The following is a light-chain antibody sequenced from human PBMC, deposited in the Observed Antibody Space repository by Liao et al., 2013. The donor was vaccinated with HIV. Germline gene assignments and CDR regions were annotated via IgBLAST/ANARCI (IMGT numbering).Light chain of an antibody. CDR1: NIGTKS. CDR2: YDS. J-gene: IGLJ2*01. Sequence: SYELTQPPSVSVAPGKTARITCGGNNIGTKSVHWYQQRPGQAPVLVIYYDSDRPSGIPERFSGSNSGNTATLTISRVEAGDEADYYCQAWDSSTGDVLFGGGTKLTVL. CDR3: QAWDSSTGDVL. V-gene: IGLV3-21*01.